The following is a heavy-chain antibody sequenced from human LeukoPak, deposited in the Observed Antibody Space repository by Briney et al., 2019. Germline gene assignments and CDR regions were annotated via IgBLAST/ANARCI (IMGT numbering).Heavy chain of an antibody. V-gene: IGHV3-53*01. CDR1: GFTVSSNY. J-gene: IGHJ6*02. CDR3: ASRRSRDGYNYYYYGMDV. CDR2: IYSGGST. Sequence: GGSLRLSCAASGFTVSSNYMSWVRKAPGQGLELVSVIYSGGSTYSADSVKGRFTISRDNSKNTLYLQMNSLRAEDTAVYYCASRRSRDGYNYYYYGMDVWGQGTTVTVSS. D-gene: IGHD5-24*01.